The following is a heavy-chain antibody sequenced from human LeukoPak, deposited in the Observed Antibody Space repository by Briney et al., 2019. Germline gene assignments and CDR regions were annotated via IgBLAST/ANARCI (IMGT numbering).Heavy chain of an antibody. J-gene: IGHJ3*02. D-gene: IGHD3-3*02. CDR1: GFTFSTYS. V-gene: IGHV3-48*02. Sequence: GGSLRLSCAASGFTFSTYSMNWVAQAPGKGLEWVSYIGGSGSSIYYADSVKGRFTISRDNGKNSLYLQMNSLRDEDTAVYYCARDEAFAFDIWGQGTMVTVAS. CDR2: IGGSGSSI. CDR3: ARDEAFAFDI.